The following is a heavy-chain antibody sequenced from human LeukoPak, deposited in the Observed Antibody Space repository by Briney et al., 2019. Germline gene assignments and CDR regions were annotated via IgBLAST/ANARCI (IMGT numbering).Heavy chain of an antibody. CDR2: ISSNGGST. Sequence: GGSLRLSCEASGFTFSSYVMNWVRQAPGKGLEYVSTISSNGGSTVYANSVKGRFTISRDNSKNTLYLQMNSLRAEDTAVYHCARDSGSYSDGQIDYWGQGTLVTVSS. D-gene: IGHD1-26*01. J-gene: IGHJ4*02. CDR1: GFTFSSYV. CDR3: ARDSGSYSDGQIDY. V-gene: IGHV3-64*01.